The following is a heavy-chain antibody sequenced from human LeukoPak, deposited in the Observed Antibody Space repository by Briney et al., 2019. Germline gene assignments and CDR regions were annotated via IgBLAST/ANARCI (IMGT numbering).Heavy chain of an antibody. CDR1: GFTFSSYA. Sequence: GGCLGLSCAASGFTFSSYAMHWVRQAPGKGLEWVAVISYDGSNKYYADSVKGRFTISRDNSKNTLYLQMNSLRAEDTAVYYCARDTAMYYFDYWGQGTLVTVSS. V-gene: IGHV3-30-3*01. D-gene: IGHD5-18*01. J-gene: IGHJ4*02. CDR3: ARDTAMYYFDY. CDR2: ISYDGSNK.